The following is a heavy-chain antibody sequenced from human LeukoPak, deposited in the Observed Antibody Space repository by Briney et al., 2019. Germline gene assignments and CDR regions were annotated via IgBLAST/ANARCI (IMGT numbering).Heavy chain of an antibody. CDR2: ISGSGGST. Sequence: PGGSLRLSCAASGFTFSSYAMSWVRQAPGKGLEWVSAISGSGGSTYYVDSVKGRFTISRDNSKNTLYLQMNSLRAEDTAVYYCAKVLAAAAKSLSRSFFDYWGQGTLVTVSS. CDR1: GFTFSSYA. D-gene: IGHD6-13*01. CDR3: AKVLAAAAKSLSRSFFDY. V-gene: IGHV3-23*01. J-gene: IGHJ4*02.